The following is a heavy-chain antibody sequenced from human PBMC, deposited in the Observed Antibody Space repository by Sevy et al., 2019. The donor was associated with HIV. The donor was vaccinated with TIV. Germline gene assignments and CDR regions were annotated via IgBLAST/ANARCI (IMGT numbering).Heavy chain of an antibody. V-gene: IGHV3-33*01. J-gene: IGHJ6*02. CDR3: ARGVAALPGYYYGMDV. CDR2: ILYDGSKK. D-gene: IGHD6-6*01. CDR1: GFTFSSYG. Sequence: GGSLRLSCAASGFTFSSYGMHWVRQAPGKGLEWVAVILYDGSKKYYADSVKGRFTISRDNSKNTFYLQMSSLTSEDTAVYYCARGVAALPGYYYGMDVWGQGTAVTVSS.